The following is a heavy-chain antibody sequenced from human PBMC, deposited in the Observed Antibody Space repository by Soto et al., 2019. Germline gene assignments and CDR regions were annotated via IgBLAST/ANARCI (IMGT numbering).Heavy chain of an antibody. CDR1: GYTFTSYG. Sequence: ASVKVSCKASGYTFTSYGISWVRQAPGQGLEWMGWISAYNGNTNYAQKLQGRVTMTTDTSTSTAYMELRSLRSDDTAVYYCARVERGDPDDYYYYYMDVWGKGTTVTVSS. V-gene: IGHV1-18*01. CDR2: ISAYNGNT. D-gene: IGHD2-21*02. J-gene: IGHJ6*03. CDR3: ARVERGDPDDYYYYYMDV.